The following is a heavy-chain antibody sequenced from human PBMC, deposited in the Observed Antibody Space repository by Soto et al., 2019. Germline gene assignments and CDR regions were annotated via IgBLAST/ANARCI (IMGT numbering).Heavy chain of an antibody. CDR2: IGTFNGNT. V-gene: IGHV1-18*01. J-gene: IGHJ4*02. CDR3: ARGFTLCLSTFYFDY. Sequence: QVQLVQSGAEVKTPGASVKVSCKTSGYTFTSYGLSWVRQAPGQGLEWMGWIGTFNGNTNYAQKFQDRVTMTTDTSTSTAYMELRSLRSDDTAVYYCARGFTLCLSTFYFDYWGQGTLVTGSS. CDR1: GYTFTSYG. D-gene: IGHD2-21*01.